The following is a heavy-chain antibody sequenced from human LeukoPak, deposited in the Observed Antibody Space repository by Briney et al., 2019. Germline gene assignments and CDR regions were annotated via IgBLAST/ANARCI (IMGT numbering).Heavy chain of an antibody. V-gene: IGHV3-30*04. D-gene: IGHD6-13*01. J-gene: IGHJ4*02. CDR2: ISYDGSNK. CDR3: ARDLGPIAAAGLDY. Sequence: GGSLRLSCAASGFTFSSYAMHWVRQAPGKGLEWVAVISYDGSNKYYADSVKGRFTISRVNSKNTLYLQMNSLRAEDAAVYYCARDLGPIAAAGLDYWGQGTLVTVSS. CDR1: GFTFSSYA.